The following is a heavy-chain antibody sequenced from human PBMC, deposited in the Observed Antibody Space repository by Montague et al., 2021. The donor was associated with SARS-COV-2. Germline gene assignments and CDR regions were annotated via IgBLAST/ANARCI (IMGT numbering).Heavy chain of an antibody. CDR3: ARHRALGGGVPLGELSFAYDYYYYGMDV. CDR1: GGSISSSSYY. V-gene: IGHV4-39*01. J-gene: IGHJ6*02. D-gene: IGHD3-16*02. Sequence: SETLSLTCTVSGGSISSSSYYWGWIRQPPGKGLEWIGTFYYSGSTYYNPSLKSRLTISVDTSKNQFSLSLSSVTAADTAVYYCARHRALGGGVPLGELSFAYDYYYYGMDVWGQGTTVTVSS. CDR2: FYYSGST.